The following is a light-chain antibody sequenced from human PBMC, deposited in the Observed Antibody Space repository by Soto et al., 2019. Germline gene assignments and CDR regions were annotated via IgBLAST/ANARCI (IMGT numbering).Light chain of an antibody. CDR3: SSYTSSSTRI. CDR1: SSDIGGYNY. V-gene: IGLV2-14*01. Sequence: QPASVSGSPGQSITISCTGTSSDIGGYNYVSWYQQHPGKAPKLMIYEVNNRPSGVSNRFSGSKSANTASLTISGLQAEDEADYYCSSYTSSSTRIFGGGTQLTVL. CDR2: EVN. J-gene: IGLJ2*01.